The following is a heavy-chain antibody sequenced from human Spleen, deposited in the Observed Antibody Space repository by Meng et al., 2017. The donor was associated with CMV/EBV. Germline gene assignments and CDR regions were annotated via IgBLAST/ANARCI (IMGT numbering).Heavy chain of an antibody. CDR3: ARGYDSSGYYIKEGTFDI. Sequence: GESLKISCAASGFTFDAYWMNWVRRAPGRGLEWVANIKLDGSEKYYVDSVKGRFTISRDNARNSLYLQMNNLRGEDTAVYHCARGYDSSGYYIKEGTFDIWGQGTTVTVSS. J-gene: IGHJ3*02. V-gene: IGHV3-7*01. CDR2: IKLDGSEK. D-gene: IGHD3-22*01. CDR1: GFTFDAYW.